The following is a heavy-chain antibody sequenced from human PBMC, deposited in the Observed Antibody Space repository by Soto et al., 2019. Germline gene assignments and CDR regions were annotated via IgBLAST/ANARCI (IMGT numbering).Heavy chain of an antibody. J-gene: IGHJ4*02. CDR2: IYYSGST. V-gene: IGHV4-59*01. CDR3: ARDRGVRYGDLFIDY. D-gene: IGHD4-17*01. Sequence: SETLSLTCTFSCGSISSYYWSWIRQPPGKGLEWIGYIYYSGSTNYNPSLKSRVTISVDTSKNQFSLKLSSVTAADTAVYYCARDRGVRYGDLFIDYWGQGTLVTVSS. CDR1: CGSISSYY.